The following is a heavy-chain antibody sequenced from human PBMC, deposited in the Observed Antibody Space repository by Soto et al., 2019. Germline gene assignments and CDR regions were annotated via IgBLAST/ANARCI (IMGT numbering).Heavy chain of an antibody. D-gene: IGHD1-1*01. CDR1: GGSISSYY. CDR2: IYYSGST. J-gene: IGHJ5*02. V-gene: IGHV4-59*01. Sequence: SETLSLTCTVSGGSISSYYWSWIRQPPGKGLEWIGYIYYSGSTNYNPSLKSRVTISVDTSKNQFSLKLSSVTAADTAVYYCAREVAWYNGNDNWFDPWGQGTLVTVSS. CDR3: AREVAWYNGNDNWFDP.